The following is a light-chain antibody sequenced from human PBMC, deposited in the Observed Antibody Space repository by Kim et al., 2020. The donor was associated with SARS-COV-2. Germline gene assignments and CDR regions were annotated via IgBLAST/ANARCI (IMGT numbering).Light chain of an antibody. Sequence: EIVLTRSPATLSLSPGERATLSCRASQSVSSSLAWYQHKPGQAPRLLVYDTSTRATGIPARFSGSGSETDFTLTISSLEPEDFAVYYCLQRNTWPYTFGQGTKLEI. CDR2: DTS. V-gene: IGKV3-11*01. CDR3: LQRNTWPYT. CDR1: QSVSSS. J-gene: IGKJ2*01.